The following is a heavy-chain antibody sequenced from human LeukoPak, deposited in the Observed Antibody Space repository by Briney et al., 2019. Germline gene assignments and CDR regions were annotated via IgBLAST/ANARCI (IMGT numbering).Heavy chain of an antibody. V-gene: IGHV4-34*01. Sequence: SETLSLTCAVYGGSFSGYYWSWIRQPPGKGLEWIGEINHRGSTNYNPSLKSRYTISVDTSKNQLSLKLSSVTAADTAVYYCASPPVEMATIDAFDIWGQGTMVTVSS. CDR3: ASPPVEMATIDAFDI. D-gene: IGHD5-24*01. CDR2: INHRGST. J-gene: IGHJ3*02. CDR1: GGSFSGYY.